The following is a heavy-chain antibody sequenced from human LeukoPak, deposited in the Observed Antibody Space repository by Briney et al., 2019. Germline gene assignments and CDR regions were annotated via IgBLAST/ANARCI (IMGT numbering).Heavy chain of an antibody. Sequence: GASVKVSCQASGGTFSSYAISWVRPAPGQGLEWMGGIIPIFGTANYAQKFQGRVTITADETTSTAYMELSSLRSEDTAVYYCASGGSYSFSGVDYFDYWGQGTLVTVSS. CDR3: ASGGSYSFSGVDYFDY. J-gene: IGHJ4*02. CDR2: IIPIFGTA. CDR1: GGTFSSYA. V-gene: IGHV1-69*13. D-gene: IGHD3-16*01.